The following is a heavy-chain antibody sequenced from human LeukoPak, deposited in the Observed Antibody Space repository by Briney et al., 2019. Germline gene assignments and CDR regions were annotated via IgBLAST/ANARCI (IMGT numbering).Heavy chain of an antibody. J-gene: IGHJ4*02. CDR2: ISSSAETI. CDR1: GFIFSSDE. CDR3: TKERGSY. V-gene: IGHV3-48*03. Sequence: GGSLRLSCAASGFIFSSDEMKWVRQAPGKGLESVSFISSSAETILYADSVKGQFTISRDNGKNALYLQMNSLRAKDTAVYYCTKERGSYWGQGTLVTVSS.